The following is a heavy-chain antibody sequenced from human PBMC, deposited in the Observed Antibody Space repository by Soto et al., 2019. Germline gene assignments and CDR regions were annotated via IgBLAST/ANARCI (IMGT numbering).Heavy chain of an antibody. V-gene: IGHV1-69*18. CDR2: VLPVLGTT. CDR3: ARDRADRGFDY. D-gene: IGHD3-10*01. J-gene: IGHJ4*02. CDR1: GDRFTSYA. Sequence: QVQLEQSGAEVKKPGSSVKVSCKASGDRFTSYAISWVRQAPGQGLEWVGTVLPVLGTTNYAQKLRGRVTIPADESTSTAYMELGSLRSEDTAIYYCARDRADRGFDYWGQGTLVTVSS.